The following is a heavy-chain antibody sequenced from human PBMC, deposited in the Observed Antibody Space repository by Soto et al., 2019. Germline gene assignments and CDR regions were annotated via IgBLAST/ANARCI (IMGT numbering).Heavy chain of an antibody. D-gene: IGHD2-21*01. J-gene: IGHJ4*02. CDR1: GFTFSNYG. CDR3: ARESIGCGGDCLDY. Sequence: EVQLVESGGGLVQPGGSLRLSCAASGFTFSNYGMNWVRQAPGKGLAWVSYISSSSSTIQYADSVKGRFAVSRDNTMNSLYLQMNSLRAEDTAAYYCARESIGCGGDCLDYWGQGTLVTVSS. V-gene: IGHV3-48*04. CDR2: ISSSSSTI.